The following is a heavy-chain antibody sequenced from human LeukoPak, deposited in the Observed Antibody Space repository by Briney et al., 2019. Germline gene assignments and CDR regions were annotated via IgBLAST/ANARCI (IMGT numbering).Heavy chain of an antibody. CDR1: GFTFRTYD. J-gene: IGHJ4*02. Sequence: PGGSLRLSCAAYGFTFRTYDMTWVRQAPGKGLEWISVISGSGAGTYYADSVKGRFTISRDNSKNTLYLQMNSLRAEDTAVYYCAKDIGYYYDSRVYWGQGTLVTVSS. V-gene: IGHV3-23*01. CDR2: ISGSGAGT. D-gene: IGHD3-22*01. CDR3: AKDIGYYYDSRVY.